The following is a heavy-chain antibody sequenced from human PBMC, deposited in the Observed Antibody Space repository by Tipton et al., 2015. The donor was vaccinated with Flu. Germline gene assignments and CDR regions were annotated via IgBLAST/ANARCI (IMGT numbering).Heavy chain of an antibody. D-gene: IGHD5-12*01. V-gene: IGHV3-33*08. CDR1: GFTFSTFG. Sequence: SLRLSCEASGFTFSTFGMHWVRQAPGKGLEWVAVIWYDGSNKFYADSVKGRFTISRDNSKNTLYLQMNSLRDEDTAVYYCARRTYEFDFRGQGTLVSVSS. CDR2: IWYDGSNK. J-gene: IGHJ4*02. CDR3: ARRTYEFDF.